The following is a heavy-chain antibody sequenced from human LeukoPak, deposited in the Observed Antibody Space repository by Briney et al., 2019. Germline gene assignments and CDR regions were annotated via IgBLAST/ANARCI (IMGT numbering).Heavy chain of an antibody. D-gene: IGHD2-21*01. CDR2: IYNSGST. CDR1: GGSISSYH. CDR3: ARSVAGHDI. Sequence: PSETLSLTCTVSGGSISSYHWSWVRQRPGRGLEWVGYIYNSGSTNYNPSPTSRDSISVDTSKNHCSLKLSYVTAADTAVYYWARSVAGHDIWGQGTLVTVSS. V-gene: IGHV4-59*01. J-gene: IGHJ3*02.